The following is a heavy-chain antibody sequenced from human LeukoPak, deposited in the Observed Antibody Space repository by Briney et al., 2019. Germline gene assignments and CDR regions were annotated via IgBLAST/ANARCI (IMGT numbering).Heavy chain of an antibody. Sequence: SETLSLTCAVSGGSISSGGYSWSWIRQPPGKGLEWIGYIYHSGSTYYNPSLKSRVIISVDRSKNQFSLKLSSVTAADTAVYCCARALEGILDYWGQGTLVTVSS. J-gene: IGHJ4*02. V-gene: IGHV4-30-2*01. CDR1: GGSISSGGYS. D-gene: IGHD3-10*01. CDR2: IYHSGST. CDR3: ARALEGILDY.